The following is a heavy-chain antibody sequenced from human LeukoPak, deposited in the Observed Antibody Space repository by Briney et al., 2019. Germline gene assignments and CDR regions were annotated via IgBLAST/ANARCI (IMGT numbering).Heavy chain of an antibody. CDR2: ISWNSGSI. D-gene: IGHD6-19*01. Sequence: GRSLRLSCAASGLTFDDYAMHWVRQAPGKGLEWVSGISWNSGSIGYADSVKGRFTISRDNAKNSLYLQMNSLRAEDTALYYCAIGRTAVAGSSIDYWGQGTLVTVSS. CDR3: AIGRTAVAGSSIDY. J-gene: IGHJ4*02. CDR1: GLTFDDYA. V-gene: IGHV3-9*01.